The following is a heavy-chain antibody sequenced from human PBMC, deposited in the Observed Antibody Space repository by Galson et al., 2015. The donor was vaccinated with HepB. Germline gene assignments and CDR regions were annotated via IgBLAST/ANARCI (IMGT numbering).Heavy chain of an antibody. Sequence: SLRLSCAVSGFRSSDYTMHWVRQAPGKGLEWVAAITYGADTQFYADSVRGRFTISRDNSASTASLEMNSLRVEDTALYYCVRDLIGTFAFDVWGQGTMVTVSS. CDR2: ITYGADTQ. V-gene: IGHV3-30-3*01. D-gene: IGHD1-26*01. CDR3: VRDLIGTFAFDV. J-gene: IGHJ3*01. CDR1: GFRSSDYT.